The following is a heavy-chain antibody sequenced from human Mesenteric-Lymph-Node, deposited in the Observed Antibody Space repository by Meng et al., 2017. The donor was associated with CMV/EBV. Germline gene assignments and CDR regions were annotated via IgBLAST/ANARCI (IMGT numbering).Heavy chain of an antibody. CDR2: IYHSGST. Sequence: LSLSRAVSGVSTSCCIWWSRVRQPPGKGLEWIGDIYHSGSTNYNPSLKRRVTISVDKSKNQFALKLSSVTAADTAVYYCATLGSGIDYWGQGTLVTVSS. D-gene: IGHD6-19*01. J-gene: IGHJ4*02. CDR3: ATLGSGIDY. V-gene: IGHV4-4*02. CDR1: GVSTSCCIW.